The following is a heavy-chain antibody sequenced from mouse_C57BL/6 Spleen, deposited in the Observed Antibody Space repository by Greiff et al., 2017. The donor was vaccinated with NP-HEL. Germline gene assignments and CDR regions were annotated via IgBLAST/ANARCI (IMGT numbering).Heavy chain of an antibody. CDR3: ALYYDYDAWFAY. V-gene: IGHV1-76*01. CDR2: IYPGSGNT. Sequence: QVQLKESGAELVRPGASVKLSCKASGYTFTDYYINWVKQRPGQGLEWIARIYPGSGNTYYNEKFKGKATLTAEKSSSTAYMQLSSLTSEDSAVYFCALYYDYDAWFAYWGQGTLVTVSA. D-gene: IGHD2-4*01. J-gene: IGHJ3*01. CDR1: GYTFTDYY.